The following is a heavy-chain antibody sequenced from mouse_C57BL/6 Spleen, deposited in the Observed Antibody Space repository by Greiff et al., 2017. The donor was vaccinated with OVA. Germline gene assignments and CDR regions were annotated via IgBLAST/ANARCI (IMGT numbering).Heavy chain of an antibody. CDR2: IYPRSGNT. CDR3: APLYYGSSSYFDY. V-gene: IGHV1-81*01. Sequence: VKLQESGAELARPGASVKLSCKASGYTFTSYGISWVKQRTGQGLEWIGEIYPRSGNTYYNEKFKGKATLTADKSSSTAYMELRSLTSEDSAVYFCAPLYYGSSSYFDYWGQGTTLTVSS. D-gene: IGHD1-1*01. J-gene: IGHJ2*01. CDR1: GYTFTSYG.